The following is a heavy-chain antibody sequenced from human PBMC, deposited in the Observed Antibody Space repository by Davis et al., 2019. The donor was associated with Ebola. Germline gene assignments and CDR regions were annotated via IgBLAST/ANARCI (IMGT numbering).Heavy chain of an antibody. CDR1: GFTFDDYA. Sequence: PGGSLRLSCAASGFTFDDYAMHWVRQAPGKGLEWVSLISEDGGSTYYVDSVKGRFTISRDNSKNSLYLQMNSLRTEDTALYYCAKVAHSGYDLGEFDYWGQETLVTVSS. CDR2: ISEDGGST. J-gene: IGHJ4*02. V-gene: IGHV3-43*02. CDR3: AKVAHSGYDLGEFDY. D-gene: IGHD5-12*01.